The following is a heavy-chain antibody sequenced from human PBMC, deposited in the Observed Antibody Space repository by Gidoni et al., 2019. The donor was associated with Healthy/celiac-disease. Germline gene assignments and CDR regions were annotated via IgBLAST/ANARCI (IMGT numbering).Heavy chain of an antibody. CDR2: ITQDGSEK. D-gene: IGHD3-10*01. Sequence: EVQLVESGGGLVQPGGSLRRSCAASGFTFSSYWMSWGRQAPGKGLEGGANITQDGSEKYYVDSVKGRFTISRDNAKNSLYLQMNSLGAEDTAVYYCAREEGDYYGSGSVALWGQGTLVTVSS. CDR1: GFTFSSYW. CDR3: AREEGDYYGSGSVAL. V-gene: IGHV3-7*01. J-gene: IGHJ4*02.